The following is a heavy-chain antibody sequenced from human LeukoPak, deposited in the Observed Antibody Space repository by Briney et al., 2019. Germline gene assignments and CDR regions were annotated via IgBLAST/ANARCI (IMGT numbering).Heavy chain of an antibody. Sequence: SETLSLTCTISGRSISSYYWSWIRQPPGKGLEWIGYIYYSGSTNYNPSLKSRVTISVDTSKNQFSLKLSSVTAADTAVYYCARSLSGYDILTGYYSRDAFDIWGQGTMVTVSS. J-gene: IGHJ3*02. V-gene: IGHV4-59*01. CDR3: ARSLSGYDILTGYYSRDAFDI. CDR2: IYYSGST. D-gene: IGHD3-9*01. CDR1: GRSISSYY.